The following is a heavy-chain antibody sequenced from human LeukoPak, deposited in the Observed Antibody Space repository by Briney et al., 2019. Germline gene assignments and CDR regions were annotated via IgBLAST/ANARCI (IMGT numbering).Heavy chain of an antibody. J-gene: IGHJ6*03. Sequence: ASVKLSCKASGYTFTSYGISWVRQAPGQGLEWMGWISAYNGNTNYAQKLQGRVTMTTDTSTSTAYMELRSLRSDDTAVYYCARAPYYDSSGYYPWGNYYYYMDVWGKGTTVTVSS. CDR2: ISAYNGNT. CDR3: ARAPYYDSSGYYPWGNYYYYMDV. CDR1: GYTFTSYG. V-gene: IGHV1-18*01. D-gene: IGHD3-22*01.